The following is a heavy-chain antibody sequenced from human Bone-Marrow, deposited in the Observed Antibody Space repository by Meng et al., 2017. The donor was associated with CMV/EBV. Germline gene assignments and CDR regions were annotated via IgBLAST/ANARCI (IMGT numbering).Heavy chain of an antibody. V-gene: IGHV1-8*01. J-gene: IGHJ6*02. CDR1: GYTFTSYD. Sequence: SVNVSCKASGYTFTSYDINWVRQATGQGLEWMGWMNPNSGNTGYAQKLQGRVTMTTDTSTSTAFMEPSSLRSEDSAVYCCARTQFAVEAGGTKIKYYYYGLDVWGQGTTVTVSS. CDR2: MNPNSGNT. CDR3: ARTQFAVEAGGTKIKYYYYGLDV. D-gene: IGHD6-13*01.